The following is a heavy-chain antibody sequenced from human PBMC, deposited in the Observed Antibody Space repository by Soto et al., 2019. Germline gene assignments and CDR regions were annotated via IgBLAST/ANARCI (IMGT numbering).Heavy chain of an antibody. CDR2: IYPGDSDT. D-gene: IGHD6-13*01. V-gene: IGHV5-51*01. Sequence: GESLKISCKGSGNSFTDYWIAWVRQMPGKGLEWMGLIYPGDSDTRYSPSFQGQVTISADKSISTAYLQWSSLKASDTAMYYCARHRIVAAAGSYYYGMDVWGQGTTVTVSS. CDR1: GNSFTDYW. J-gene: IGHJ6*02. CDR3: ARHRIVAAAGSYYYGMDV.